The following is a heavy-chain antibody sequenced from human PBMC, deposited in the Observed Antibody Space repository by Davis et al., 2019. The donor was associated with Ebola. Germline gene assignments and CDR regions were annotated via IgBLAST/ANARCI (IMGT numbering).Heavy chain of an antibody. CDR2: ISSSSSYI. D-gene: IGHD3-3*02. J-gene: IGHJ4*02. Sequence: GESLKISCAASGFTFSSYSMNWVRQAPGKGLEWVSSISSSSSYIYYADSVKGRFTISRDNAKNSLYPQMNSLRAEDTAVYYCARDRLGSALSPFDYWGQGTLVTVSS. CDR3: ARDRLGSALSPFDY. CDR1: GFTFSSYS. V-gene: IGHV3-21*01.